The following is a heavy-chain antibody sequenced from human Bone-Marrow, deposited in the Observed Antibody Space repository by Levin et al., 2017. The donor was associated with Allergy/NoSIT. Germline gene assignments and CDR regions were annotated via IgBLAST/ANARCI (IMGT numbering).Heavy chain of an antibody. Sequence: HAGGSLRLSCVVSGFTFSSYWMHWVRQVPGKGLVWVSRINSDGSRTSYADSVKGRFTISRDNAKSTLYLQMNSLRAEDTAVYYCWSRNDSVGVVDYWGQGTLVIVSS. J-gene: IGHJ4*02. CDR2: INSDGSRT. CDR1: GFTFSSYW. D-gene: IGHD3-3*01. CDR3: WSRNDSVGVVDY. V-gene: IGHV3-74*01.